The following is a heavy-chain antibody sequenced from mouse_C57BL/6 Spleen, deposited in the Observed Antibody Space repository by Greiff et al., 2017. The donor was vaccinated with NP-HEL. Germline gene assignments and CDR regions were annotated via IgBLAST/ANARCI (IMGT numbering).Heavy chain of an antibody. CDR1: GYTFTDYY. CDR2: INPNNGGT. D-gene: IGHD1-3*01. CDR3: ARKLLDDYDVMDY. V-gene: IGHV1-26*01. Sequence: EVKLQQSGPELVKPGASVKISCKASGYTFTDYYMNWVKQSHGKSLEWIGDINPNNGGTSYNQKFKGKATLTVDKSSSTAYMELRSLTSEDSAVYYCARKLLDDYDVMDYWGQGTSVTVSS. J-gene: IGHJ4*01.